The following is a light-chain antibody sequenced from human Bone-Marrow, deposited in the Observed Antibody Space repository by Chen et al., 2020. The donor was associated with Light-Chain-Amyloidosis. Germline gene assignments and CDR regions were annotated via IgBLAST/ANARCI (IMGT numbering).Light chain of an antibody. CDR2: GAS. J-gene: IGKJ2*01. V-gene: IGKV3-15*01. CDR3: QQYDNWPPYT. Sequence: EIVMTQSPATLSVSPGERATLSCRASQSVSSNLAWYQQKPGQAPRLLIYGASTRATGIPARIRGSGSGTEFTLTISSLQSEDSAVYYCQQYDNWPPYTFGQGTKLEIK. CDR1: QSVSSN.